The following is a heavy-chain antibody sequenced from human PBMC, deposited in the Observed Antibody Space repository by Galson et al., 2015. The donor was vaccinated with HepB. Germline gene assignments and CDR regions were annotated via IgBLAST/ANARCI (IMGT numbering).Heavy chain of an antibody. D-gene: IGHD3-9*01. Sequence: SLRLSCAASGFTFSSYGMHWVRQAPGKGLEWVAVISYDGSNKYYADSVKGRFTISRDNSKNTLYLQMNSLRAEDTAVYYCAKDGPVLRYFGYYYGMDVWGQGTTVTVSS. CDR2: ISYDGSNK. V-gene: IGHV3-30*18. CDR3: AKDGPVLRYFGYYYGMDV. CDR1: GFTFSSYG. J-gene: IGHJ6*02.